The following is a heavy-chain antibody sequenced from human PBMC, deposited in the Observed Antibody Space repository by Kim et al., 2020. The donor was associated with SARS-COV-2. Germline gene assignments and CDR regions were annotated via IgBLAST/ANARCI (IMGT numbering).Heavy chain of an antibody. CDR3: ARHYARGPDY. Sequence: GGSLRLSCAASGFAFSDSYMTWIRQASGKGLEWLSSISSSGSSIFYADSVKGRFTISRDNAKNSLYLQMNSLRVDDTALYYCARHYARGPDYWGQGTLVTDSS. CDR2: ISSSGSSI. D-gene: IGHD3-16*01. J-gene: IGHJ4*02. CDR1: GFAFSDSY. V-gene: IGHV3-11*01.